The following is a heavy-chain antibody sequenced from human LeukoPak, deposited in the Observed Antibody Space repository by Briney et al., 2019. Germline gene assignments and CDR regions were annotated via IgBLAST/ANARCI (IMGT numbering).Heavy chain of an antibody. CDR1: GFTFSSYA. D-gene: IGHD4-17*01. CDR3: ARDGRGDYVRAFDI. V-gene: IGHV3-30*04. CDR2: ISYNGKNK. J-gene: IGHJ3*02. Sequence: ARSLRLSCAASGFTFSSYAMHWVRQAPGKGLEWVAVISYNGKNKYYADSVKGRFTISRDNPKNTLYLQMNSLRAEDTAVYYCARDGRGDYVRAFDIWGQGTIVTVSS.